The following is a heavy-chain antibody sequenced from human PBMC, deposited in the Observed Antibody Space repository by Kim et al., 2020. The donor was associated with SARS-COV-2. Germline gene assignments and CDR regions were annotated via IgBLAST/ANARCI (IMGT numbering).Heavy chain of an antibody. Sequence: SETLSLTCTVSGGSISSGDYYWSWIRQPPGKGLEWIGYIYYSGSTYYNPSLKSRVTISVDTSKNQFSLKLSSVTAADTAVYYCARDGGGGVMGYWGQGTLVTVSS. CDR3: ARDGGGGVMGY. D-gene: IGHD3-16*01. J-gene: IGHJ4*02. CDR1: GGSISSGDYY. CDR2: IYYSGST. V-gene: IGHV4-30-4*01.